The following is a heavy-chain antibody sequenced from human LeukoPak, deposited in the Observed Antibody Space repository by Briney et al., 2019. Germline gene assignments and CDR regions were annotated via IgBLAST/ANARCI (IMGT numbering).Heavy chain of an antibody. CDR3: AKPGDYGDYFNY. J-gene: IGHJ4*02. D-gene: IGHD4-17*01. Sequence: GGSLRLSCAASGFTFSSYAMSWVRQAPGKGLEWVSAISGSGGSTYYADSVKGRFTISRDNSKNTLYLQMNSLRAEDTVVYYCAKPGDYGDYFNYWGQGTLVTVSS. CDR2: ISGSGGST. V-gene: IGHV3-23*01. CDR1: GFTFSSYA.